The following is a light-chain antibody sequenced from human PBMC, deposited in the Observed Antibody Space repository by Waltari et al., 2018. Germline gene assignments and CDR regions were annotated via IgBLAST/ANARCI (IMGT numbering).Light chain of an antibody. V-gene: IGKV4-1*01. CDR2: WAA. CDR3: HKYYTTPIT. Sequence: DIVMTQSPDSLAVSLGERATINCKSSQTILYNTNNKNYLACYQQKPRQPPKLLIYWAATRESGVADRFSVSGSGTDFTLTISSRQAEDVAVYYCHKYYTTPITFGQGTRLEIK. CDR1: QTILYNTNNKNY. J-gene: IGKJ5*01.